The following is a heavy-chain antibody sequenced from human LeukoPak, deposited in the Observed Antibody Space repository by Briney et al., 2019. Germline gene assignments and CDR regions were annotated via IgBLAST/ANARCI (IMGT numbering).Heavy chain of an antibody. Sequence: GGSLRLSCAASGFTFSSYWVSWVRQAPGKGLEWVANIKQDGSEKYYVDSVKGRFTISRDNAKNSLYLQMNSLRAEDTAVYYCARDSEAVAGFAEHWGQGTLVTVSS. CDR1: GFTFSSYW. J-gene: IGHJ1*01. CDR3: ARDSEAVAGFAEH. V-gene: IGHV3-7*01. CDR2: IKQDGSEK. D-gene: IGHD6-19*01.